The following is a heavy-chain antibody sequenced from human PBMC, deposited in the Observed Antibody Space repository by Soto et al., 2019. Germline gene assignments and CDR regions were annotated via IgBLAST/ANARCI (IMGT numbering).Heavy chain of an antibody. J-gene: IGHJ4*02. CDR2: IIPIFGTA. CDR3: ARSGSGYVWFNEF. CDR1: GGIFSSYA. D-gene: IGHD3-22*01. V-gene: IGHV1-69*01. Sequence: QEQLVQSGAEVKKPGSSVKVSCKASGGIFSSYAISWVRQAPGQGLEWMGGIIPIFGTANYAQKFQGRVKITADESTNTAYMDMSSLKSEDTAIYYCARSGSGYVWFNEFWGQGTLVTVSS.